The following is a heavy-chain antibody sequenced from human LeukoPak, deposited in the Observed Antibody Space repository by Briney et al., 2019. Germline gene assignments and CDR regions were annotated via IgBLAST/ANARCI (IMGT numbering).Heavy chain of an antibody. V-gene: IGHV4-34*01. CDR2: INHSGST. J-gene: IGHJ5*02. Sequence: SETLSLTCAVYGGSFSGYYWSWIRQPPGKGLEWIGEINHSGSTNYNPSLKSRVTISVDTSKNQFSLKLSSVTAADTAVYYCARVLSWFDPWGQGTLVTVSP. D-gene: IGHD3-10*01. CDR1: GGSFSGYY. CDR3: ARVLSWFDP.